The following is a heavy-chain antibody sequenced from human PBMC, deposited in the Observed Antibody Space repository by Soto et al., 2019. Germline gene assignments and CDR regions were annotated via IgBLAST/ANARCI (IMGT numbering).Heavy chain of an antibody. CDR1: GYTFTSYD. CDR3: VRDSPIGSAFSGHDDIDS. J-gene: IGHJ4*02. CDR2: MNPNSGNT. Sequence: ASVKVSCKASGYTFTSYDINWVRQATGQGLEWMGWMNPNSGNTDYAQKFQGRVTITADKSTTTAYMEVSSLRPEDTAMYYCVRDSPIGSAFSGHDDIDSWGQGTLVTVSS. V-gene: IGHV1-8*01. D-gene: IGHD5-12*01.